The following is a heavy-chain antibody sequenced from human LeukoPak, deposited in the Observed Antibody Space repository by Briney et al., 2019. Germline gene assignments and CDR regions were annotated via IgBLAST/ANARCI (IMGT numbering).Heavy chain of an antibody. CDR3: ARRNKGATGYNWFDP. D-gene: IGHD3-10*01. J-gene: IGHJ5*02. V-gene: IGHV4-39*01. CDR1: GGSISSSSYS. CDR2: IYYSGST. Sequence: SETLSLTCTVSGGSISSSSYSWGGIRPPPGKGLEWIASIYYSGSTYYNPSLKSRVTISVDTSKNQFSLKLSSATAAGTAVYYCARRNKGATGYNWFDPWGQGTLVTVSS.